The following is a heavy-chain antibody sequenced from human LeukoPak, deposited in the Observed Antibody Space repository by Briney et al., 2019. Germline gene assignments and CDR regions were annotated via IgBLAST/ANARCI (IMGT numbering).Heavy chain of an antibody. CDR3: ARKENVYYYFDY. Sequence: PSDTLSLTCAVSGYSITSSSWWGWIRQPPGKGLEWIGYIYHSGTTYYNPSLQSRVIMSVDTSKNQFSLKLSSVTAVDTAVYYCARKENVYYYFDYWGQGTLVTVSS. CDR1: GYSITSSSW. CDR2: IYHSGTT. J-gene: IGHJ4*02. D-gene: IGHD3-10*01. V-gene: IGHV4-28*01.